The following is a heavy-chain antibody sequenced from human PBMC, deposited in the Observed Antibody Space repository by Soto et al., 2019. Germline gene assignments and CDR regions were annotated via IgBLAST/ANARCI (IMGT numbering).Heavy chain of an antibody. CDR2: IHYSGST. V-gene: IGHV4-61*01. Sequence: SETLSLTCIVSSGSVSSGSYYWIWIRQPPGKGLEWLGYIHYSGSTNYNPSLKSRVTISLDTSKNQFSLKLGSVTAADTAVYYCARGGWLQLFDYWGQGILVTVSS. CDR1: SGSVSSGSYY. D-gene: IGHD5-12*01. CDR3: ARGGWLQLFDY. J-gene: IGHJ4*02.